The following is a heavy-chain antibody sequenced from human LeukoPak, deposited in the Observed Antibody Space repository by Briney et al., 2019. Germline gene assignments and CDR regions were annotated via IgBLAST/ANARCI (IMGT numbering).Heavy chain of an antibody. J-gene: IGHJ4*02. CDR2: INHSGST. Sequence: SETLSLTCTVSGGSISSYYWSWIRQPPGKGLEWIGEINHSGSTNYNPSLESRVTISVDTSKNQFSLKLSSVTAADTAVYYCARAPSTSLGNDYWGQGTLVTVSS. D-gene: IGHD2-2*01. CDR1: GGSISSYY. CDR3: ARAPSTSLGNDY. V-gene: IGHV4-34*01.